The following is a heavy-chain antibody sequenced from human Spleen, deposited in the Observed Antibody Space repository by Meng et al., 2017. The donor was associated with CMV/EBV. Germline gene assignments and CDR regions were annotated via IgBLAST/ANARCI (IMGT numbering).Heavy chain of an antibody. D-gene: IGHD3-16*01. Sequence: GGSLRLSCAASGFLFSSYAMHWVRQAPGKGLEWVAVISYDGSNKYYADSVKGRFTISRDNSKNTLYLQMNSLRAEDTAVYYCARPMAFGKYGMDVWGQGTTVTVSS. CDR3: ARPMAFGKYGMDV. J-gene: IGHJ6*02. V-gene: IGHV3-30-3*01. CDR1: GFLFSSYA. CDR2: ISYDGSNK.